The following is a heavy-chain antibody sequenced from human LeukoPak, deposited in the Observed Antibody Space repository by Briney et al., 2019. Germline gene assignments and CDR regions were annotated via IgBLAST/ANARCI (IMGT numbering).Heavy chain of an antibody. CDR2: IYHSGST. V-gene: IGHV4-30-2*01. D-gene: IGHD1-26*01. J-gene: IGHJ4*02. CDR3: ARIQPGGLFDY. CDR1: GGSISSYS. Sequence: SETLSLTCNVSGGSISSYSWSWIRQPPGKGLEWIGYIYHSGSTYYNPSLKSRVTISVDRSKNQFSLKLSSVTAADTAVYYCARIQPGGLFDYWGQGTLVTVSS.